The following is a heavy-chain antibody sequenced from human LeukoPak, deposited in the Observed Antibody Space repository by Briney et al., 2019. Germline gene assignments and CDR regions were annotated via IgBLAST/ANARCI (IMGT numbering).Heavy chain of an antibody. Sequence: GGSLRLSCAASGFTFSTYAMTWVRQAPGKGLEWVSSISGSGGSTYYADSVKGRFTISRDNSKNTLYLQMNSLRAEDTAVYYCARVVPPTDYGSGSYFWDPYYFDYWGQGTLVTVSS. CDR3: ARVVPPTDYGSGSYFWDPYYFDY. CDR2: ISGSGGST. V-gene: IGHV3-23*01. J-gene: IGHJ4*02. CDR1: GFTFSTYA. D-gene: IGHD3-10*01.